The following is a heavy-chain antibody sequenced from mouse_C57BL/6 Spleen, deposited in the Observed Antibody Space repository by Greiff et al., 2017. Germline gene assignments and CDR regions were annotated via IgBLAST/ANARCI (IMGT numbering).Heavy chain of an antibody. CDR2: IDPETGGT. Sequence: QVQLKQSGAELVRPGASVTLSCKASGYTFTDYEMHWVKQTPVHGLEWIGAIDPETGGTAYNQKFKGKAILTADKSSSTAYMELRSLTSEDSAVYYCTRPNYYGSSYDYWGQGTLVTVSA. D-gene: IGHD1-1*01. V-gene: IGHV1-15*01. CDR3: TRPNYYGSSYDY. J-gene: IGHJ3*01. CDR1: GYTFTDYE.